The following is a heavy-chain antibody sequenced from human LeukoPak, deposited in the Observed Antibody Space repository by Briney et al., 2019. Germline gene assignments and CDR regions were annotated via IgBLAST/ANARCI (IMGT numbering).Heavy chain of an antibody. CDR2: VYYSGTT. CDR3: AREHGANWFAP. J-gene: IGHJ5*02. CDR1: GGSINTGDYY. V-gene: IGHV4-31*03. Sequence: PSETLSLTCTVSGGSINTGDYYWSWIRQHPGKGLEWIGYVYYSGTTYYNPSLESRITISLDTSKSQFSLKLSSVTAADTAVYYCAREHGANWFAPWGQGTLVTVSS.